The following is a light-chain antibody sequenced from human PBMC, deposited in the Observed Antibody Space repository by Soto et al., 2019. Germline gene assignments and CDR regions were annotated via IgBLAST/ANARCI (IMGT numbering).Light chain of an antibody. J-gene: IGKJ4*01. V-gene: IGKV3D-15*01. Sequence: EIVMTQSPATLSVSPGERATLSCRPSQTIRSNLAWYQQKPGQAPRPLIYAASTRAAGIPARFSGNGFGTDFTLTISSLQPEDVAVYYCQQYSDSPLTFGGGTKVEIK. CDR1: QTIRSN. CDR3: QQYSDSPLT. CDR2: AAS.